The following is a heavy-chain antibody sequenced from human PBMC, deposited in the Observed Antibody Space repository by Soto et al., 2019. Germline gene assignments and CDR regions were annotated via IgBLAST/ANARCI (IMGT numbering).Heavy chain of an antibody. V-gene: IGHV4-4*02. D-gene: IGHD1-26*01. CDR1: GDSITNSKW. J-gene: IGHJ5*02. CDR3: ARDGKVSGSATHWFDP. Sequence: SETLSLTCAVSGDSITNSKWWSWVRQPPGKGLEWIGEIYHSGSTNYSPSLRSRVTISVDTSKNQFSLELSSVTAADTAVYYCARDGKVSGSATHWFDPWGQGTLVTVSS. CDR2: IYHSGST.